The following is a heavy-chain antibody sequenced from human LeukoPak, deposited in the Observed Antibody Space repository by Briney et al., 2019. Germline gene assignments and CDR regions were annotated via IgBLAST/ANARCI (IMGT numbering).Heavy chain of an antibody. Sequence: PGGSLRLSCAASGFTFSSYSMNWVRQAPGKGLEWVSAISGSGGSTYYADFVKGRFTISRDNSKNTLYLQMNSLRAEDTAVYYCARGRSQWLVRVSDYWGQGTLVTVSS. V-gene: IGHV3-23*01. CDR2: ISGSGGST. J-gene: IGHJ4*02. D-gene: IGHD6-19*01. CDR3: ARGRSQWLVRVSDY. CDR1: GFTFSSYS.